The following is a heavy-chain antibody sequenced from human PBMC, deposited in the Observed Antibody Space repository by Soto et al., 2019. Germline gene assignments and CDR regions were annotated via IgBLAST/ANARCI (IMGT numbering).Heavy chain of an antibody. V-gene: IGHV1-69*13. Sequence: VKVSCKASGGTFSSYAISWVRQAPGQGLEWMGGIIPIFGTANYAQKFQGRVTIAADESTSTAYMELSSLRSEDTAVYYCAWSNYGSGSYYNGYYYYGMDVWGQGTTVTVSS. CDR2: IIPIFGTA. CDR3: AWSNYGSGSYYNGYYYYGMDV. D-gene: IGHD3-10*01. J-gene: IGHJ6*02. CDR1: GGTFSSYA.